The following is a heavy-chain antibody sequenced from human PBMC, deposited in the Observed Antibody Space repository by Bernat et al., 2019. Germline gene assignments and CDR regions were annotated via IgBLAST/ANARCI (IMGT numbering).Heavy chain of an antibody. CDR1: GGTISSGDYY. V-gene: IGHV4-30-4*01. Sequence: QVQLQESGPGLVKPSQTLSLTCTVSGGTISSGDYYWSWIRQPPGKGLEWIGYIYYSGSTYYNPSLKSRVTISVDMSKNQLSLKLSSVTAADTAVYYCAGGDDSSGYYAAIDYWGQGTLVTVS. CDR3: AGGDDSSGYYAAIDY. J-gene: IGHJ4*02. D-gene: IGHD3-22*01. CDR2: IYYSGST.